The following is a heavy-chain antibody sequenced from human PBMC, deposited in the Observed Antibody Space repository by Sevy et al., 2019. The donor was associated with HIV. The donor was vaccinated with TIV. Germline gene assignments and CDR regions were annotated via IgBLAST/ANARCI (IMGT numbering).Heavy chain of an antibody. J-gene: IGHJ3*02. CDR2: ISYDGSNK. CDR1: GFTFSSYA. V-gene: IGHV3-30-3*01. D-gene: IGHD5-12*01. Sequence: GGSLRLSCAASGFTFSSYAMHWVRQAPGKGLEWVAVISYDGSNKYYADSVKGRFTISRDNSKNTLYLQMNSLRAEDTAVYDCARATNRQAFDIWGQGTMVTVSS. CDR3: ARATNRQAFDI.